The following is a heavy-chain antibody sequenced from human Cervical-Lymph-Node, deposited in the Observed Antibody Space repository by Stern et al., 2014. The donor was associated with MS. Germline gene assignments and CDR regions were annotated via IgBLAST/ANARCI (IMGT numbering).Heavy chain of an antibody. D-gene: IGHD1-20*01. CDR3: VRDGLTGSDY. CDR2: VHYSGTT. CDR1: GVSVTSSSYY. J-gene: IGHJ4*02. Sequence: QVQLQESGPGLLKPSATLSLTCSVSGVSVTSSSYYWSWVRQSPGQGLMWIGHVHYSGTTSYNPSLSSRVSTSADTPSNHYSLRLDSVTAADTAVYYCVRDGLTGSDYWGQGTLVAVSS. V-gene: IGHV4-61*03.